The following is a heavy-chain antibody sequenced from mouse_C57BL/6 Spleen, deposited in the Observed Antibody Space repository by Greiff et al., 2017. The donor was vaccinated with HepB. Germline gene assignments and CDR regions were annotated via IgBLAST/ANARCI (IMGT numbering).Heavy chain of an antibody. Sequence: VQLQQPGAELVKPGASVKLSCKASGYTFTSYWMHWVKQRPGQGLEWIGEIDPSDSYTNYNQKFKGKSTLTVDKSSSTAYMQLSSLTSEDSAVYYCARSGGYDGYFDYWGQGTTLTVSS. D-gene: IGHD2-3*01. J-gene: IGHJ2*01. V-gene: IGHV1-69*01. CDR2: IDPSDSYT. CDR3: ARSGGYDGYFDY. CDR1: GYTFTSYW.